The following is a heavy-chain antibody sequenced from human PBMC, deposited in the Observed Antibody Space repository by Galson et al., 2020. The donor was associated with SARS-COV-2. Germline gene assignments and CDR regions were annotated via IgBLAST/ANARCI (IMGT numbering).Heavy chain of an antibody. J-gene: IGHJ4*02. Sequence: TGGSLRLSCAAPGFIFSTYEMDWVRQAPGKGLEWVSYISTSGTSTYSADSVKGRFTTSRDNAKNSLFLQMNSLRAEDTAVYYCARVKGAVNTDGLFDYWGQGTLVTVSS. CDR3: ARVKGAVNTDGLFDY. CDR2: ISTSGTST. V-gene: IGHV3-48*03. CDR1: GFIFSTYE.